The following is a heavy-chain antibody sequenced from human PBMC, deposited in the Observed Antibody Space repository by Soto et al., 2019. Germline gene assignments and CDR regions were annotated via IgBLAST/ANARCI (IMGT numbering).Heavy chain of an antibody. V-gene: IGHV3-48*02. CDR3: ARGWGYSSSWYVFDY. CDR2: ISSGVVTI. Sequence: WGSLRLSCAGSGFTFSGHGMNWVRQAPGKGLEWVSYISSGVVTIYYADSVKGRFTISRDNAKNSLYLQMNSLRDEDTAVYYCARGWGYSSSWYVFDYWGQGTLVTVSS. D-gene: IGHD6-13*01. J-gene: IGHJ4*02. CDR1: GFTFSGHG.